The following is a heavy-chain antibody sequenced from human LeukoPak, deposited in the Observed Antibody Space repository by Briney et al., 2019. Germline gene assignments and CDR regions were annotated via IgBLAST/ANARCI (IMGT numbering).Heavy chain of an antibody. D-gene: IGHD2-2*01. CDR1: GFTFSSYA. CDR2: ISGSGGST. V-gene: IGHV3-23*01. Sequence: GGSLRLSCAASGFTFSSYAMSWVRQAPGKRLEWVAAISGSGGSTYYADSVKGRFTISRDNSKNTLYLQMNSLRAEDTAVYYCAKDRPHIVVVPAANYYYYGMDVWGQGTTVTVSS. J-gene: IGHJ6*02. CDR3: AKDRPHIVVVPAANYYYYGMDV.